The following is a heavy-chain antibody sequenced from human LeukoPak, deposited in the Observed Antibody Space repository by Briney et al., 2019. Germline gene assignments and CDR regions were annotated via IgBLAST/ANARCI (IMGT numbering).Heavy chain of an antibody. V-gene: IGHV3-23*01. D-gene: IGHD6-19*01. Sequence: PGGSLRLSCAASGFTFSSYAMSWVRQAPGKGLEWVSAISGSGGSTYYADSVKGRFTISRDNSKNTLYLQMNSLRAEDTAVYHCAKDLGYSSGWQGGYFDYWGQGTLVTVSS. J-gene: IGHJ4*02. CDR1: GFTFSSYA. CDR2: ISGSGGST. CDR3: AKDLGYSSGWQGGYFDY.